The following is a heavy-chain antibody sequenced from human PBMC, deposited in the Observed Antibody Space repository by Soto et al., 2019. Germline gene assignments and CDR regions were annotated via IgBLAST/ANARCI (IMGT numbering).Heavy chain of an antibody. Sequence: GGSLRLSCAASGFTFSNAWMSWVRQAPGKGLEWVGRIKSKTDGGTTDYAAPVKGRFTISRDDSKNTLYLQMNSLKTEDTAVYYCTTEERITIFGVVIGSSFDYWGQGTLVTVSA. CDR2: IKSKTDGGTT. D-gene: IGHD3-3*01. CDR1: GFTFSNAW. CDR3: TTEERITIFGVVIGSSFDY. J-gene: IGHJ4*02. V-gene: IGHV3-15*01.